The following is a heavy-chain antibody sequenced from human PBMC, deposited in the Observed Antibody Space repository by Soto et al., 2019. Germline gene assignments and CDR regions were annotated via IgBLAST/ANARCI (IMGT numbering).Heavy chain of an antibody. D-gene: IGHD2-15*01. J-gene: IGHJ4*02. V-gene: IGHV4-59*01. CDR1: GGSISSYY. CDR2: IYYSGST. Sequence: SETLSLTCTVSGGSISSYYWSWIRQPPGKGLEWIGYIYYSGSTNYNPSLKSRVTISVDTSKNQFSLKLSSVTAADTAVYYCAREFGSGGSFSDCWGQGTLVTVSS. CDR3: AREFGSGGSFSDC.